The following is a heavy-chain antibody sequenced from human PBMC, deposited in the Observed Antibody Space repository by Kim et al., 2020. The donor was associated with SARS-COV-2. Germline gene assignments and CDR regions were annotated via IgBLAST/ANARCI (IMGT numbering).Heavy chain of an antibody. CDR1: GYSFTSYW. CDR3: ARRESMTTVTNGLDY. CDR2: IDPSDSYT. V-gene: IGHV5-10-1*01. J-gene: IGHJ4*02. Sequence: GESLKISCKGSGYSFTSYWISWVRQMPGKGLEWMGRIDPSDSYTNYSPSFQGHVTISADKSISTAYLQWSSLKASDTAMYYCARRESMTTVTNGLDYWGQGTLVTVSS. D-gene: IGHD4-17*01.